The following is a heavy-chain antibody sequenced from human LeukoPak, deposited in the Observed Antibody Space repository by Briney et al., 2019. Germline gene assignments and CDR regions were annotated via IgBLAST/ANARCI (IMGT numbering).Heavy chain of an antibody. Sequence: ASVKVSCRASGYTFTGYYMHWVRQAPGQGLEWMGWINPNSGGTNYAQKFQGRVTMTRDTSISTAYMELSRLRSDDTAVYYCARDLPYYYDSSFPDYWGQGTLVTVSS. J-gene: IGHJ4*02. CDR1: GYTFTGYY. CDR2: INPNSGGT. V-gene: IGHV1-2*02. D-gene: IGHD3-22*01. CDR3: ARDLPYYYDSSFPDY.